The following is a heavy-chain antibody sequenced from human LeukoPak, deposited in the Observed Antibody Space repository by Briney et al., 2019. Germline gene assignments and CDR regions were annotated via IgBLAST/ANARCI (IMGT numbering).Heavy chain of an antibody. CDR3: ARDRRDYYGSGTYRDPYYYMDV. D-gene: IGHD3-10*01. Sequence: GGSLRLSCAASGFTFSITWMHWVRQFPGQGLVWVARITSDGTTTSYAESVEGRFTISRDDAKNTLYLQMNSLRAEDTAVYYCARDRRDYYGSGTYRDPYYYMDVWGKGTTVIISS. V-gene: IGHV3-74*03. CDR1: GFTFSITW. CDR2: ITSDGTTT. J-gene: IGHJ6*03.